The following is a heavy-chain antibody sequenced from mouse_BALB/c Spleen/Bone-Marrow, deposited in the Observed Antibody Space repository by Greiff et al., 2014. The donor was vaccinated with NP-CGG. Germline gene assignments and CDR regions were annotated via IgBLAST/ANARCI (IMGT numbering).Heavy chain of an antibody. J-gene: IGHJ3*01. CDR3: TSMRRRGFAY. CDR1: GFTFSNYW. D-gene: IGHD2-3*01. V-gene: IGHV6-6*02. Sequence: DVMLVESGGGLVQPGGSMKLSCVASGFTFSNYWMNWVRQSPEKGLEWVAEIRLKSNNYATHYAESVQGRFTISRDDSKSSVYLQMNNLRAEDTGIYYCTSMRRRGFAYWGQGTLVTVSA. CDR2: IRLKSNNYAT.